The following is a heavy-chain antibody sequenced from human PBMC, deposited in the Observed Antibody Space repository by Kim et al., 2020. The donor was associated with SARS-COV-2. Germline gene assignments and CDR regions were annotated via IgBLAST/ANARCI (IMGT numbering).Heavy chain of an antibody. CDR3: TTDQTWVVPAAITSLFDY. V-gene: IGHV3-15*01. J-gene: IGHJ4*02. Sequence: GGSLRLSCAASGFTFSNAWMSWVRQAPGKGLEWVGRIKSKTDGGTTDYAAPVKGRFTISRDDSKNTLYLQMNSLKTEDTAVYYCTTDQTWVVPAAITSLFDYWGQGTLVTVSS. CDR1: GFTFSNAW. CDR2: IKSKTDGGTT. D-gene: IGHD2-2*01.